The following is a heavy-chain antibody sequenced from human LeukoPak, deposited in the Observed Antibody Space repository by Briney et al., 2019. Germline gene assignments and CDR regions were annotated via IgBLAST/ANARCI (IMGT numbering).Heavy chain of an antibody. CDR2: IYTSGST. Sequence: KPSETLSLTCTVSGGSISSGSYYWSWIRQPAGKGLEWIGRIYTSGSTNYNPSLKSRVTISVDTSKNQFSLKLSSVTAADTAVYYCARDWEDYYGSGNWFDPWGQGTRVTVSS. J-gene: IGHJ5*02. CDR3: ARDWEDYYGSGNWFDP. CDR1: GGSISSGSYY. D-gene: IGHD3-10*01. V-gene: IGHV4-61*02.